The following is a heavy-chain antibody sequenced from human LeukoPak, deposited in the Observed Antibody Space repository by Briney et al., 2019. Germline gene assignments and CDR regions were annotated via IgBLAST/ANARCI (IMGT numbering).Heavy chain of an antibody. V-gene: IGHV3-23*01. D-gene: IGHD3-10*01. J-gene: IGHJ4*02. CDR3: AKSLMVRGVAEYYFDY. Sequence: GGSLRLSCAASGFTFSSYAMSWVRQAPGKGLEWVSAISGSGGSTYYADSVKGRFTISRDNSKNTLYLQMNSPRAEDTAVYYCAKSLMVRGVAEYYFDYWGQGTLVTVSS. CDR2: ISGSGGST. CDR1: GFTFSSYA.